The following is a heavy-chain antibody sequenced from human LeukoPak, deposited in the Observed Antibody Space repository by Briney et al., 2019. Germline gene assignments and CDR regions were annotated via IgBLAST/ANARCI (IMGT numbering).Heavy chain of an antibody. CDR3: VADFDY. J-gene: IGHJ4*02. CDR2: IRYDGSNE. Sequence: GGSLRLSCAASGFAFSSYNMHWVRQAPGEGLDWVAFIRYDGSNECYVDSVKGRFTISRDNSENTLYLQMNSLTAEDTAVYYCVADFDYWGQGTLVTVSS. CDR1: GFAFSSYN. V-gene: IGHV3-30*02.